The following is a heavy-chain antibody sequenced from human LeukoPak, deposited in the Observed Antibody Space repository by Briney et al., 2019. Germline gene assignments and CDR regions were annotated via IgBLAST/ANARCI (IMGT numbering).Heavy chain of an antibody. CDR3: ARGTGEGYTYGRYXFDY. CDR1: GYTFTSYH. V-gene: IGHV1-46*01. Sequence: ASVKVSCKASGYTFTSYHMHWVRQAPGQGLEWMGIINPSGGTTNYAQKFRGRVTMTRDTPISTAYVELSRLRSDDTAVYYCARGTGEGYTYGRYXFDYXXXGTLVTV. CDR2: INPSGGTT. J-gene: IGHJ4*02. D-gene: IGHD5-18*01.